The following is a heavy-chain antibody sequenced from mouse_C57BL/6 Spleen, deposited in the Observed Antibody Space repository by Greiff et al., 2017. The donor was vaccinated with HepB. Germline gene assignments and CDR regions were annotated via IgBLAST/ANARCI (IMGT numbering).Heavy chain of an antibody. CDR1: GFTFSDYY. CDR2: INYDGSST. CDR3: ARVTYGNYLYYYAMDY. V-gene: IGHV5-16*01. J-gene: IGHJ4*01. D-gene: IGHD2-1*01. Sequence: EVQLQESEGGLVQPGSSMKLSCTASGFTFSDYYMAWVRQVPEKGLEWVANINYDGSSTYYLDSLKSRFIISRDNAKNILYLQMSSLKSEDTATYYCARVTYGNYLYYYAMDYWGQGTSVTVSS.